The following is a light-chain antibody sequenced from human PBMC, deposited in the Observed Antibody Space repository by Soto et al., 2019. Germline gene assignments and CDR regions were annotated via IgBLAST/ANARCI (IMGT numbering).Light chain of an antibody. CDR2: DVS. V-gene: IGLV2-14*01. CDR1: SSDVGGYNY. J-gene: IGLJ2*01. Sequence: QSALTQPASVSGSPGQSISISCTGTSSDVGGYNYVSWYQQHPGKAPILMIYDVSNRPSGVSSRFSGSKSGNTASLTISGLQAEDEADYYCSSYTSSSTLVVFGGGTKLTVL. CDR3: SSYTSSSTLVV.